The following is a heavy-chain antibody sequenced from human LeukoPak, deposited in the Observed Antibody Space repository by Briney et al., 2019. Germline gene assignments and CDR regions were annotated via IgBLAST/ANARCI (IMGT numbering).Heavy chain of an antibody. CDR2: ISGYGGNA. CDR1: GYTFINHG. V-gene: IGHV1-18*01. J-gene: IGHJ6*02. CDR3: LRDVDDPKNSCTSTTCIDV. Sequence: ASVKVSCKASGYTFINHGISWVRQAPGQGPEWMGWISGYGGNAHYAQKFQDRFTMTTDTSTSTAYMELRSLTSDDTAVYYCLRDVDDPKNSCTSTTCIDVWGQGTTVTVSS. D-gene: IGHD5/OR15-5a*01.